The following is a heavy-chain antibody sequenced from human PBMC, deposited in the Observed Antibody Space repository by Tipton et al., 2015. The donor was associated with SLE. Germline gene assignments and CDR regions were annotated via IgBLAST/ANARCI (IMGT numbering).Heavy chain of an antibody. J-gene: IGHJ5*02. V-gene: IGHV3-23*01. CDR3: AKASPSFWYDSSGHGSRFDP. Sequence: GSLRLSCAASGFTFSSYAMSWVRQAPGKGLEWVSVISGSGGSTYYADSVKGRFTISRDNSKNTLYLQMNSLRAEDTAVYYCAKASPSFWYDSSGHGSRFDPWGQGTLVTVSS. CDR1: GFTFSSYA. D-gene: IGHD3-22*01. CDR2: ISGSGGST.